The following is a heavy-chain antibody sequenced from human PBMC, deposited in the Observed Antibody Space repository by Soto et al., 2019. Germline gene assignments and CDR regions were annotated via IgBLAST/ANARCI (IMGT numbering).Heavy chain of an antibody. CDR1: GGSINNYY. V-gene: IGHV4-59*01. CDR2: IYDSGST. Sequence: TLSLTCTVSGGSINNYYWSWIRQPPGKGLEWIGYIYDSGSTNYNPSLKSRVTMSVDTSKNQFSLNLSSVTAADTAVYYCAREHGFSYGLNYFDPWGQGTLVTVSS. J-gene: IGHJ5*02. D-gene: IGHD5-18*01. CDR3: AREHGFSYGLNYFDP.